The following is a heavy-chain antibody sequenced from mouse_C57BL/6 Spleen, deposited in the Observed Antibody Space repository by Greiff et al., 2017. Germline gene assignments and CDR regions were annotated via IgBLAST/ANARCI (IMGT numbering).Heavy chain of an antibody. Sequence: VKLVESGPELVKPGASVKISCKASGYAFSSSWMNWVKQRPGKGLEWIGRIYPGDGDTNYNGKFKGKATLTADKSSSTAYMQLSSLTSEDSAVYFCAGDYDPYYAMDYWGQGTSVTVSS. V-gene: IGHV1-82*01. CDR1: GYAFSSSW. CDR2: IYPGDGDT. D-gene: IGHD2-4*01. J-gene: IGHJ4*01. CDR3: AGDYDPYYAMDY.